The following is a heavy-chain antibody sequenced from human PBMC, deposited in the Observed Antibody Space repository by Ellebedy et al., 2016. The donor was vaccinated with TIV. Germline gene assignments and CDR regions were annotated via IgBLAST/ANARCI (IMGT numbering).Heavy chain of an antibody. D-gene: IGHD2-15*01. Sequence: AASVKVSCKASGYTFTAYYFHWVRQAPGPGLERMGWIDPNSGSTKSAERFQGRVSLTRDSPSKTVYMELRGLKSDDTAVYYCARDVVDIGYNWLDTWGQGTPVTVSS. CDR3: ARDVVDIGYNWLDT. V-gene: IGHV1-2*02. CDR2: IDPNSGST. CDR1: GYTFTAYY. J-gene: IGHJ5*02.